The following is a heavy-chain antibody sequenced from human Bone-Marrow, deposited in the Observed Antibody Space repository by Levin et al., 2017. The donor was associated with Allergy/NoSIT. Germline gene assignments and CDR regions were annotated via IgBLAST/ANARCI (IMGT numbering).Heavy chain of an antibody. D-gene: IGHD3-10*01. V-gene: IGHV4-59*01. Sequence: SETLSLTCTVSGGSISSYYWSWIRQPPGKGLEWIGYIYYSGSTNYNPSLKSRVTISVDTSKNQFSLKLSSVTAVDTAVYYCARVARSNTYYYGSGSNKYYFDYWGQGTLVTVSS. CDR2: IYYSGST. CDR1: GGSISSYY. CDR3: ARVARSNTYYYGSGSNKYYFDY. J-gene: IGHJ4*02.